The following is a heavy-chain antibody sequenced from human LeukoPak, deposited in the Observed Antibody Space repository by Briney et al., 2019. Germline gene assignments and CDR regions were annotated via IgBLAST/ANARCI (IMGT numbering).Heavy chain of an antibody. CDR2: VSYDGSNK. V-gene: IGHV3-30*04. D-gene: IGHD5-18*01. CDR3: AKATAMAYFDY. Sequence: GGSLRLSCAASGFTFSSYAMHWVRQAPGKGLEWVAVVSYDGSNKYYADSVKGRFTISRDNSKNTLYLQMNSLRAEDTAVYYCAKATAMAYFDYWGQGTLVTVSS. CDR1: GFTFSSYA. J-gene: IGHJ4*02.